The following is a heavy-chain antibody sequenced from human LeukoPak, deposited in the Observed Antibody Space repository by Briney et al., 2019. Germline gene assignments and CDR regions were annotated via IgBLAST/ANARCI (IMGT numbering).Heavy chain of an antibody. CDR3: ARGSQRWYFDL. CDR1: GGSISSYY. CDR2: IYYSGST. J-gene: IGHJ2*01. V-gene: IGHV4-59*01. D-gene: IGHD6-25*01. Sequence: SETLSLTCTVSGGSISSYYCSWIRQPPGKGLEWIGYIYYSGSTNYNPSLESRVTISVDTSKNQFSLKLSSVTAADTAVYYCARGSQRWYFDLWGRGTLVTVSS.